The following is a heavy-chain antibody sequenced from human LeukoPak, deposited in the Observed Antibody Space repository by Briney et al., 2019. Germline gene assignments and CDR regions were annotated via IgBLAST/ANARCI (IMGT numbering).Heavy chain of an antibody. Sequence: ASVKVSCKASGYTFTSYDINWVRQATGQGLEWMGWMNPNSGNTGYAQKFQGRVTMTRNTSISTAYMELSSLRSEDTAVYYCARSFRVDWLSPFDYWGQGTLVTVSS. CDR1: GYTFTSYD. D-gene: IGHD3-9*01. CDR2: MNPNSGNT. J-gene: IGHJ4*02. CDR3: ARSFRVDWLSPFDY. V-gene: IGHV1-8*01.